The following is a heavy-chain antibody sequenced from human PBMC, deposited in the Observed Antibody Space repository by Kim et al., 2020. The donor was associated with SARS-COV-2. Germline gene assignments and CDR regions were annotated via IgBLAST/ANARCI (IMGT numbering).Heavy chain of an antibody. D-gene: IGHD3-3*01. CDR1: GGSISSSSYY. CDR3: ARVLGTIFGVVNIAFDY. CDR2: IYYSGST. Sequence: SETLSLTCTVSGGSISSSSYYWGWIRQPPGKGLEWIGSIYYSGSTYYNPSLKSRVTISVDTSKNQFSLKLSSVTAADTAVYYCARVLGTIFGVVNIAFDYWGQGTLVTVSS. J-gene: IGHJ4*02. V-gene: IGHV4-39*01.